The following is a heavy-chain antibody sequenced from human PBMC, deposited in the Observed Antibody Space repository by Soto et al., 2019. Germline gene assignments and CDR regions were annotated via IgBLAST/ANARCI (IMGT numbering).Heavy chain of an antibody. D-gene: IGHD4-17*01. CDR2: INPNTGAT. V-gene: IGHV1-2*04. J-gene: IGHJ4*02. CDR3: ARSVTTHLAADF. CDR1: GYTFTTYY. Sequence: QVQLVQSGAEVKKPGASVKVSCKASGYTFTTYYINWVRQATGQGLEWMGWINPNTGATNYAQKFQGWVTLTRDTSVTTAYMEVSRLTSGDTAVYFCARSVTTHLAADFWVQGTLVTVSS.